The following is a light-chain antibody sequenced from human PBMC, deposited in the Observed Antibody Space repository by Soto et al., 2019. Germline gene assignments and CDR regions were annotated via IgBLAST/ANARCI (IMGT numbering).Light chain of an antibody. CDR1: SFNIGSNT. V-gene: IGLV1-44*01. CDR2: SNN. CDR3: AAWDDSLNGKGV. Sequence: QSVLTQPPSASGTPGQRVTISCSGISFNIGSNTVNWYQQLPGTAPKLLIYSNNQRPSGVPDRFSGSKSGTSASLAISGLQSEDEADYYCAAWDDSLNGKGVFGGGTKLTVL. J-gene: IGLJ2*01.